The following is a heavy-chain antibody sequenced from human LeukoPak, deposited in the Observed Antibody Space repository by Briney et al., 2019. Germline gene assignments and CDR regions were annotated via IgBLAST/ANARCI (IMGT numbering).Heavy chain of an antibody. CDR2: ICYNGSNT. V-gene: IGHV3-33*06. CDR1: GFTFSSYA. D-gene: IGHD2-21*02. CDR3: AKDPRDCSGGYCWDYYYYLDV. J-gene: IGHJ6*03. Sequence: GGSLRLSCAASGFTFSSYAMYWVRQAPGKGLEWVSAICYNGSNTYYADSVKGRFTISRDNSKNTLYLQMNSLRVEDTAVYYCAKDPRDCSGGYCWDYYYYLDVWGKGTTVTVSS.